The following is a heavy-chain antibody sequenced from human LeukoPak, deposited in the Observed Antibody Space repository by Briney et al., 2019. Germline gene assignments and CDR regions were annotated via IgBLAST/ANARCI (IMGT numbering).Heavy chain of an antibody. CDR2: IYSGSST. J-gene: IGHJ4*02. CDR3: ARVRISEYSGGWYFDY. CDR1: GFSVSSNY. V-gene: IGHV3-53*01. D-gene: IGHD6-19*01. Sequence: PGGSLRLSCAASGFSVSSNYMSWVRQAPGMGLEWVSVIYSGSSTNYADSVKGRFTISRDNSKNTLHLQMNSLRAEDTAVYYCARVRISEYSGGWYFDYWGQGTLVTVSS.